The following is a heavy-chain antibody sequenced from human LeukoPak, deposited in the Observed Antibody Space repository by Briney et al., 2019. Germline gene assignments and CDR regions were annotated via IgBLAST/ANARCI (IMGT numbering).Heavy chain of an antibody. CDR2: IYHSGST. CDR3: ARRLGWDFDY. CDR1: GFTLSNYG. Sequence: PGGSLRLSCAVSGFTLSNYGMNWVRQAPGKGLEWIGSIYHSGSTYYNPSLKSRVTISVDTSKNQFSLELSSVTAADTAVYYCARRLGWDFDYWGQGTLVTVSS. D-gene: IGHD6-25*01. V-gene: IGHV4-38-2*01. J-gene: IGHJ4*02.